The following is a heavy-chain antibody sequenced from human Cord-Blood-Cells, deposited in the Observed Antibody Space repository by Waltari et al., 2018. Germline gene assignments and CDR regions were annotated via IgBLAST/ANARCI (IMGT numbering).Heavy chain of an antibody. D-gene: IGHD3-10*01. CDR1: GGSVRGYY. J-gene: IGHJ4*02. V-gene: IGHV4-34*01. Sequence: QVQLQQWGAGLLKPSETLSLTCAVYGGSVRGYYWRWIRQPPGKGLEWIGEINHSGSTNYNPSLKIRVTISVDTSKNQFSLKLSSVTAADTAVYYCALATPYYGDNFDYWGQGTLVTVSS. CDR3: ALATPYYGDNFDY. CDR2: INHSGST.